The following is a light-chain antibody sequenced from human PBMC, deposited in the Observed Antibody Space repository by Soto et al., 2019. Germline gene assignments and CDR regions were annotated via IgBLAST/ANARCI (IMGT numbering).Light chain of an antibody. CDR2: DAS. Sequence: DIQMTQSPSTLSASVGDRVTITCRASQSISSWLAWYQQKPGKAPKLLIYDASSLESGVPSRFSGSGSGTEFTLTISSLQPDDFATYYCQQHNSYSQTFGQGTKLEIK. V-gene: IGKV1-5*01. CDR1: QSISSW. CDR3: QQHNSYSQT. J-gene: IGKJ2*01.